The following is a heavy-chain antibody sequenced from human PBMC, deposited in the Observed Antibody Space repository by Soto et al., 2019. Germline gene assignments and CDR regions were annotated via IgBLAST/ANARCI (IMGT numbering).Heavy chain of an antibody. D-gene: IGHD1-7*01. CDR1: GGTFSSYA. V-gene: IGHV1-69*13. J-gene: IGHJ3*02. Sequence: SVKVSCKASGGTFSSYAISWVRQAPGQGLEWMGGIIPIFGTANYAQKFQGRVTITADESTSTAYMELSSLRSEDTAVYHCARAVLELRNDDAFDIWGQGTMVTVSS. CDR2: IIPIFGTA. CDR3: ARAVLELRNDDAFDI.